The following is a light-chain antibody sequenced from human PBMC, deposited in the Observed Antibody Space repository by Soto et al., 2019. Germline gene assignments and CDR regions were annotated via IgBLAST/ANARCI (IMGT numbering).Light chain of an antibody. CDR2: DVS. J-gene: IGLJ3*02. V-gene: IGLV2-14*01. Sequence: QSALTQPPSASGSPGQSITISCTGTSSDVGGYNYVSWYQQHPGKAPKLMIYDVSNRPSGVSNRFSGSKSGNTASLTISGLQAEDEADYYCSSYASSNTLGVFGAGTKLTVL. CDR1: SSDVGGYNY. CDR3: SSYASSNTLGV.